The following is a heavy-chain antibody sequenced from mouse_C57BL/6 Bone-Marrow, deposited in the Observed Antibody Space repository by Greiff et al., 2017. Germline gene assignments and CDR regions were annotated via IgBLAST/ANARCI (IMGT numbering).Heavy chain of an antibody. CDR3: AKEHYGPYAMDY. Sequence: QVQLKQSGTELVKPGASVKLSCKASGYTFTSYWMHWVKQRPGQGLEWIGNINPSNGGTNYNEKFKSEATLTVDKSSSTAYMQRSSLTSEDSAVYYCAKEHYGPYAMDYWGQGTSVTVSS. CDR2: INPSNGGT. J-gene: IGHJ4*01. CDR1: GYTFTSYW. D-gene: IGHD1-1*01. V-gene: IGHV1-53*01.